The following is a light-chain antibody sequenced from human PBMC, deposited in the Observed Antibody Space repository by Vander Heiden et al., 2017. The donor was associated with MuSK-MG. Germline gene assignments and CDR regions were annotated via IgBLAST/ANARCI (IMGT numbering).Light chain of an antibody. J-gene: IGKJ4*01. V-gene: IGKV3-20*01. CDR1: QSVSSTY. CDR2: GAS. CDR3: QQDADSWRLT. Sequence: EIVLTQSPGTLSLSPGERATLSCRASQSVSSTYLAWYQQKPGQAPRLLIYGASIRATGIPDRFSGSGSGTDFTLTISRLEPEDFALYYCQQDADSWRLTFGGGTKVEIK.